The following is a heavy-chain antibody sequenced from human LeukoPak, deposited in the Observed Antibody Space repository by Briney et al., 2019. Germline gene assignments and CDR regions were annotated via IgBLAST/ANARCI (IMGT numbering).Heavy chain of an antibody. CDR1: GYTFTGYY. D-gene: IGHD5-18*01. V-gene: IGHV1-2*02. CDR2: ISPNSGGT. Sequence: GASVRVSCKASGYTFTGYYMHWVRQAPGQGLEWMGWISPNSGGTNYAQKFQGRVTMTRDTSISTAYMELSRLRSDDTAVYYCARFRSGYSYGYPGYWGQGTPVTVSS. CDR3: ARFRSGYSYGYPGY. J-gene: IGHJ4*02.